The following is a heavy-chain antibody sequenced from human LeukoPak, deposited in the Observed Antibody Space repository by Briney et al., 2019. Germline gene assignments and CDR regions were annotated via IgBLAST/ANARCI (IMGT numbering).Heavy chain of an antibody. CDR2: IRSKAYGGTT. J-gene: IGHJ4*02. CDR3: TRGTPSPGYSSGWYVPDY. Sequence: GRSLRLSCATSGFTFGDYAMSWFRQAPGKGLECVGFIRSKAYGGTTEYAASVKGRFTISRDDSKSIAYLQMNSLKTEDTAVYYCTRGTPSPGYSSGWYVPDYWGQGTLVTVSS. D-gene: IGHD6-19*01. V-gene: IGHV3-49*03. CDR1: GFTFGDYA.